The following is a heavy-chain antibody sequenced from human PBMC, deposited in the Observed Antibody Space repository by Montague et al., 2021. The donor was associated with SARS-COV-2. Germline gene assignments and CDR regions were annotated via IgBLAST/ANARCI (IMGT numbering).Heavy chain of an antibody. J-gene: IGHJ4*02. V-gene: IGHV4-59*01. CDR3: ARVPIYRSSWYAYFDY. CDR2: INYSGGT. D-gene: IGHD6-13*01. Sequence: SETLSLTCTVSGDSMNNYYWSWIRQPPGKGLEWIGYINYSGGTHYNPSLQSRVTLSKDTSKNQFSLRLTSVTAADTAMYFCARVPIYRSSWYAYFDYWGQGTLVTVSS. CDR1: GDSMNNYY.